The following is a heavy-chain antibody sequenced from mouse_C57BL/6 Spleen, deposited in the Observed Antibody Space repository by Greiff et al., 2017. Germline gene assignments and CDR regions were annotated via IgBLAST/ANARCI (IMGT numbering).Heavy chain of an antibody. CDR3: ARSGYYGSYYFDY. CDR2: INPSNGGT. CDR1: GYTFTRYW. Sequence: QVQLQQPGTELVKPGASVKLSCTASGYTFTRYWMHWVKQRPGQGLEWIGNINPSNGGTNYNEKFKSKATLTVDKSSSTAYMQLSSLTSEDSAVYYCARSGYYGSYYFDYWGQGTTLTVSS. V-gene: IGHV1-53*01. D-gene: IGHD1-1*01. J-gene: IGHJ2*01.